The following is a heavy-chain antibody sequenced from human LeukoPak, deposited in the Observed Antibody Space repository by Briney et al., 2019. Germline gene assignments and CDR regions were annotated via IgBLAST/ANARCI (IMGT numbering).Heavy chain of an antibody. CDR3: AREYSSSSGRVFDC. CDR2: IYTSGST. J-gene: IGHJ4*02. Sequence: PSETLSLTCTVSGGSISTYYWSWIRQPAGKGLEWIGRIYTSGSTNCNPSLKSRVTISVDTSKNQFSLTLNSVTAADTAVYHCAREYSSSSGRVFDCWGQGTLVTVSS. CDR1: GGSISTYY. V-gene: IGHV4-4*07. D-gene: IGHD6-6*01.